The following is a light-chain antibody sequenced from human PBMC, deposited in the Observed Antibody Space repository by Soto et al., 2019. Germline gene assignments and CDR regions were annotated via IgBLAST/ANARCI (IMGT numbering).Light chain of an antibody. V-gene: IGLV1-40*01. CDR1: SSNIGAGYD. CDR2: DNN. CDR3: QSHDSSLSGSRV. Sequence: QLVLTQPPSVSGAPGQGVTISCTGSSSNIGAGYDVHWYQQVPGTAPKLLIYDNNNRPSGVPDRFSGSKSGTSASLAITGLQAEDEADYYCQSHDSSLSGSRVFGGGTQLTVL. J-gene: IGLJ2*01.